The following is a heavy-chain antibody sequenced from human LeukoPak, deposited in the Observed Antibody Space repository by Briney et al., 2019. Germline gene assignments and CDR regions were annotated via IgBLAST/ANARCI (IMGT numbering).Heavy chain of an antibody. CDR2: ISYSGNT. CDR1: XGXX. D-gene: IGHD3-10*01. V-gene: IGHV4-31*02. Sequence: XGXXXGWIRQHPGKGLEWIGYISYSGNTYYNPSLKSRLTISVDTSKNQFSLKLSSVTAADTAVYYCARSFGESYFDYWGQGILVTVSS. J-gene: IGHJ4*02. CDR3: ARSFGESYFDY.